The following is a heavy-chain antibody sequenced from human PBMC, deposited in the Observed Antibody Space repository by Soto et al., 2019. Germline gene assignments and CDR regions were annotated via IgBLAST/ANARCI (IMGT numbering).Heavy chain of an antibody. Sequence: PGGSLRLSCAASGFTFSDSAIHWVRQAPGKGLEWVSYISSSSSTIYYADSVKGRFTISRDNAKNSLYLQMNSLRDEDTAVYYCARDTQDDFWSGYYRDYWGQGTLVTVSS. V-gene: IGHV3-48*02. CDR3: ARDTQDDFWSGYYRDY. D-gene: IGHD3-3*01. CDR2: ISSSSSTI. J-gene: IGHJ4*02. CDR1: GFTFSDSA.